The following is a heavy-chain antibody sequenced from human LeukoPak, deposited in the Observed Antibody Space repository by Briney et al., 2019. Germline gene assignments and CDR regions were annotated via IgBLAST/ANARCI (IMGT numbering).Heavy chain of an antibody. CDR1: GGSISSSSYY. CDR2: IYYSGST. Sequence: SETLSLTCTVSGGSISSSSYYWGWIRQPPGKGLEWIGSIYYSGSTYYNPSLKSRVTISVDTSKNQFYLKLSSVTAADTAVYYCARSRIAAADFDYWGQGTLVTVSS. D-gene: IGHD6-13*01. V-gene: IGHV4-39*01. CDR3: ARSRIAAADFDY. J-gene: IGHJ4*02.